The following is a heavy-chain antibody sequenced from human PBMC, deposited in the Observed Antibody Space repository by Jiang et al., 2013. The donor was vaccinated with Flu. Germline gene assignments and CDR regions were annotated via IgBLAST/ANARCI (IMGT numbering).Heavy chain of an antibody. Sequence: GSGLVKPSETLSLIYTVSGYSISSDYNWGWIRQPPGKGLECIGSITHSGTTFYNPSLRSRVTLSVDTSKNQFSLKLSSVTTADTAMYFCARVRTGSTFDSWG. V-gene: IGHV4-38-2*02. J-gene: IGHJ4*01. CDR3: ARVRTGSTFDS. CDR1: GYSISSDYN. D-gene: IGHD1-26*01. CDR2: ITHSGTT.